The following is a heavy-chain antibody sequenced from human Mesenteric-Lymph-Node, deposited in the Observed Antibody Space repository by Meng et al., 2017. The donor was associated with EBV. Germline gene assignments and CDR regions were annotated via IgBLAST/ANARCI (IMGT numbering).Heavy chain of an antibody. CDR2: IIPISATA. V-gene: IGHV1-69*01. CDR1: GGTFSRSF. Sequence: VQPMSSGAVVKKPGSPLKVSSKPSGGTFSRSFISWVRQAPRQGLEWMGGIIPISATANYAQRFQDRVTITADESTDTVYMELGSLRSEDTAIYYCARAGTGYFSSYFDFWGHGTLVTVSS. D-gene: IGHD3/OR15-3a*01. J-gene: IGHJ4*01. CDR3: ARAGTGYFSSYFDF.